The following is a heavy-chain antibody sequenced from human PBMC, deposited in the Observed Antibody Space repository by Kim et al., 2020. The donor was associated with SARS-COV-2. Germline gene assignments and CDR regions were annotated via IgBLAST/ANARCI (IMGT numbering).Heavy chain of an antibody. CDR3: ARDPHPATYYYYYYGMDV. CDR2: IIPIFGTA. V-gene: IGHV1-69*13. D-gene: IGHD2-2*01. Sequence: SVKVSCKASGGTFSSYAISWVRQAPGQGLEWMGGIIPIFGTANYAQKFQGRVTITADESTSTAYMELSSLRSEDTAVYYCARDPHPATYYYYYYGMDVWGQGTTVTVSS. CDR1: GGTFSSYA. J-gene: IGHJ6*02.